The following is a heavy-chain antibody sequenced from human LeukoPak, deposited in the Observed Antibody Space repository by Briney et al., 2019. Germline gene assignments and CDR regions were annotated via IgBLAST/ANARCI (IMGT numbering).Heavy chain of an antibody. CDR2: IYYSGST. CDR3: AREGAAGTGYYYYYGMDV. V-gene: IGHV4-59*01. CDR1: GGSISSYY. J-gene: IGHJ6*04. Sequence: SETLSLTCTVSGGSISSYYWSWIRQPPGKGLEWIGYIYYSGSTNYNPSLKSRVTTSVDTSKNQFSLKLSSVTAADTAVYYCAREGAAGTGYYYYYGMDVWGKGTTVTVSS. D-gene: IGHD6-13*01.